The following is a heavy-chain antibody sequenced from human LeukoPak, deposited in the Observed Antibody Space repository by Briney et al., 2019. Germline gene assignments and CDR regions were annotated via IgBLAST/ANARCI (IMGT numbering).Heavy chain of an antibody. Sequence: SETLSLTCTVSGGSVSSGSYYWSWIRQPPGKGLEWIGYIYYSGSTNYNPPLKSRVTISVDTSKNQFSLKLSSVTAADTAVYYCARERNEYYDFWSGYYGTPGDYYYGMDVWGQGTTVTVSS. J-gene: IGHJ6*02. CDR2: IYYSGST. CDR1: GGSVSSGSYY. V-gene: IGHV4-61*01. D-gene: IGHD3-3*01. CDR3: ARERNEYYDFWSGYYGTPGDYYYGMDV.